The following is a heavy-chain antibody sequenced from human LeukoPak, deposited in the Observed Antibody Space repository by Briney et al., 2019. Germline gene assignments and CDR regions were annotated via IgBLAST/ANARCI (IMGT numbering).Heavy chain of an antibody. J-gene: IGHJ3*02. CDR3: ARTYDFWSGYFKHAFDI. D-gene: IGHD3-3*01. CDR1: GFTFGSYS. Sequence: PGGSLRLSCADSGFTFGSYSMNWVRQAPGKGLEWVSYISSSSSTIYYADSVKGRFTISGDNAKNSLYLQMNSLRAEDTAVYYCARTYDFWSGYFKHAFDIWGQGTMVTVSS. V-gene: IGHV3-48*01. CDR2: ISSSSSTI.